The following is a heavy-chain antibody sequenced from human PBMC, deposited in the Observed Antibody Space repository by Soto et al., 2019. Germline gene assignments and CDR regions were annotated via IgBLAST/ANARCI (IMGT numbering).Heavy chain of an antibody. CDR3: AGLGEELKNVGAFDS. D-gene: IGHD1-26*01. Sequence: VESMTTWYIGPGNSFTSYWIVWVRQMTGKGLEWMGIIYPGDSETRYSPSFQGQVPISADKSICTAYLQWSSLTASDTAMYYWAGLGEELKNVGAFDSWGQGTMVTVAS. J-gene: IGHJ3*02. CDR2: IYPGDSET. CDR1: GNSFTSYW. V-gene: IGHV5-51*01.